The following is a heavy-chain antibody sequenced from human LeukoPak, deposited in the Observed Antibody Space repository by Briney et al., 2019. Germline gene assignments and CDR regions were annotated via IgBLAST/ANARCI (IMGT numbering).Heavy chain of an antibody. Sequence: PGGSLRLSCAASGFTFSSYRMNWVRQAPGRGLEWVSSISSSSSYIYYADSVKGRFTISRDNAKNSLYLQMNSLRAEDTAVYYCARDDTHYGSSGSFYDAFDIWGQGTMVTVSS. V-gene: IGHV3-21*01. CDR2: ISSSSSYI. CDR1: GFTFSSYR. J-gene: IGHJ3*02. CDR3: ARDDTHYGSSGSFYDAFDI. D-gene: IGHD3-22*01.